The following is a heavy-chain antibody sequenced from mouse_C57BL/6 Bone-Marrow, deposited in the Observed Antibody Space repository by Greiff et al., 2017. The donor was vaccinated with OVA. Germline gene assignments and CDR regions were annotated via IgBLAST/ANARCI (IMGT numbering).Heavy chain of an antibody. CDR3: AMLYYCDY. CDR1: GYSFTGYY. Sequence: VQLKESGPELVKPGASVTISCKASGYSFTGYYMNWVKHSPETSLEWIGEINPSTGGTTYNQKFTAKATLTVDKSSSTAYMQLKNLTSEDSTVDYGAMLYYCDYWGQGTTLTVSS. J-gene: IGHJ2*01. CDR2: INPSTGGT. V-gene: IGHV1-42*01.